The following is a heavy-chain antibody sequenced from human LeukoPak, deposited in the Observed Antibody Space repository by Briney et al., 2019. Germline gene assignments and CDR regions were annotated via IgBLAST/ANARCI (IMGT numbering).Heavy chain of an antibody. CDR1: GGSISSGSYY. J-gene: IGHJ3*02. CDR3: ASQSSGSYAFDI. D-gene: IGHD3-10*01. Sequence: SETLCLTCTVSGGSISSGSYYWSWIRPPAGKGLEWIGRIYTSGSTNSNPSLKSRVTISIDTSKNQFSLKLSSVTAADTAVYYCASQSSGSYAFDIWGQGTMVTVSS. V-gene: IGHV4-61*02. CDR2: IYTSGST.